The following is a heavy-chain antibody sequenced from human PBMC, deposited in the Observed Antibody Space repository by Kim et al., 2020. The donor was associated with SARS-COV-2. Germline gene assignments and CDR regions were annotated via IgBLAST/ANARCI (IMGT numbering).Heavy chain of an antibody. V-gene: IGHV1-18*01. CDR3: ARDNLYSSSWFPPVYSYYYGVEV. Sequence: ASVKVSCKASGYTFTSYGISWVRQAPGQGLEWMGWISAYNGNTNYAQKLQGRVTMTTDTSTSTAYMELRSLRSDDTAVYYCARDNLYSSSWFPPVYSYYYGVEVWGQGTTVTVSS. CDR2: ISAYNGNT. D-gene: IGHD6-13*01. CDR1: GYTFTSYG. J-gene: IGHJ6*02.